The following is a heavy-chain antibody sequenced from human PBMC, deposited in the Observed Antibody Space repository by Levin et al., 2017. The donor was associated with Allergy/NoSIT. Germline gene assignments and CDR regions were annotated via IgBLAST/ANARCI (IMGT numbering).Heavy chain of an antibody. CDR1: GGTFSSYA. D-gene: IGHD2-15*01. CDR2: IIPIFGTA. CDR3: ALGYCSGGSCYFDY. V-gene: IGHV1-69*13. J-gene: IGHJ4*02. Sequence: SVKVSCKASGGTFSSYAISWVRQAPGQGLEWMGGIIPIFGTANYAQKFQGRVTITADESTSTAYMELSSLRSEDTAVYYCALGYCSGGSCYFDYWGQGTLVTVSS.